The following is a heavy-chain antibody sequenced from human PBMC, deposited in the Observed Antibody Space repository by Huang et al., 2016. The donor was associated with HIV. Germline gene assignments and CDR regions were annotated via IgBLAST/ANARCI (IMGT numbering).Heavy chain of an antibody. Sequence: QVQLQESGPGLVKPSETLSLTCTVSGGSISSSYWSWIRQPPGKGLECIWYIYYSGSTNYNPSLKSRVTIAVDTSKNQFSLKLRSVTAADTAVYYCARGPSPWLQEAFDIWGQGTMVTVSS. CDR3: ARGPSPWLQEAFDI. D-gene: IGHD5-12*01. V-gene: IGHV4-59*01. J-gene: IGHJ3*02. CDR2: IYYSGST. CDR1: GGSISSSY.